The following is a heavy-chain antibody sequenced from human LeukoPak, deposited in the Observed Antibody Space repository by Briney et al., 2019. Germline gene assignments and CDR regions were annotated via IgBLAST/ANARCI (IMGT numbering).Heavy chain of an antibody. Sequence: PSETLSLTCTVSGGSISSSSYYWGWIRQPPGKGLEWIGSIYYSGSTYYNPSLKSRVTISVDTSKNQFSLKLSSVTAADTAVYYCARHIYSGYDSGIDYWGQGTLVTVSS. D-gene: IGHD5-12*01. CDR1: GGSISSSSYY. CDR3: ARHIYSGYDSGIDY. CDR2: IYYSGST. J-gene: IGHJ4*02. V-gene: IGHV4-39*01.